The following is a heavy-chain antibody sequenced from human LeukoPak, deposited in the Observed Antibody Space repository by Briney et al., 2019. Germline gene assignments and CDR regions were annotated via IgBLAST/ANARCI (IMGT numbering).Heavy chain of an antibody. CDR2: ISYDGSNK. V-gene: IGHV3-30*04. J-gene: IGHJ4*02. CDR3: ANLGGAAYSIDY. D-gene: IGHD4-11*01. Sequence: GRSLRLSCAASGFTFSSYAMHWVRQAPGKGLEWVAVISYDGSNKYYADSVKGRFTISRDNSKNTLYLQMNSLRAEDTAVYYCANLGGAAYSIDYWGQGTLVTVSS. CDR1: GFTFSSYA.